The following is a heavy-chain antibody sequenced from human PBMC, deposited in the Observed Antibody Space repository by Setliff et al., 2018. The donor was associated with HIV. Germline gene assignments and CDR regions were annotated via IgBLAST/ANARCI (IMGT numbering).Heavy chain of an antibody. CDR2: INASGGRT. D-gene: IGHD2-2*01. CDR1: GCTFTSYF. Sequence: ASVKVSCKASGCTFTSYFMHWVRQAPGQGLEWMGMINASGGRTSYAQKFQGRVTMTRDTSTSTVYMELSSLRSEDTAVYYCAIYSSNWWGWFDPWGQGTLVTVSS. V-gene: IGHV1-46*01. CDR3: AIYSSNWWGWFDP. J-gene: IGHJ5*02.